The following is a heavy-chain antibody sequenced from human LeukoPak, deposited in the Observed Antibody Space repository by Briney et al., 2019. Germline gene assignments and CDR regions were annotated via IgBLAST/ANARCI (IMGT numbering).Heavy chain of an antibody. V-gene: IGHV1-2*02. D-gene: IGHD3-16*01. CDR2: INPNSGGT. Sequence: ASVKVSCTASGYTFTGYYMHWVRQAPGQGLEWMGWINPNSGGTIYAQKFQGRVTMTRDTSISTAYMELGRLRSDDTAVYYCARDLGGVIEVDYWGQGTLVTVSS. CDR3: ARDLGGVIEVDY. J-gene: IGHJ4*02. CDR1: GYTFTGYY.